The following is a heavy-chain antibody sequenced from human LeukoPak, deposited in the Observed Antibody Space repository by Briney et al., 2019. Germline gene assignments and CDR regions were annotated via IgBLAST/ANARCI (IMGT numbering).Heavy chain of an antibody. J-gene: IGHJ6*02. Sequence: GGSLRLSCAASGFSFSSYVMSWVRQAPGKGLEWVSVISGSGGSTYYADSVKGRFTISRDNSKNTLYLQMNSLRAEDTAVYYCARAGIVVVPAAQSTYGMDVWGQGTTVTVSS. CDR2: ISGSGGST. V-gene: IGHV3-23*01. CDR1: GFSFSSYV. CDR3: ARAGIVVVPAAQSTYGMDV. D-gene: IGHD2-2*01.